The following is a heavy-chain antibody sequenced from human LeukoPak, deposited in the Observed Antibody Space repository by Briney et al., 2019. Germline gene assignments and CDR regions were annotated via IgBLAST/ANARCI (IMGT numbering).Heavy chain of an antibody. V-gene: IGHV4-61*02. CDR1: GDSISSGSYY. CDR2: ISTSGNT. CDR3: ARESSGWVTFEY. D-gene: IGHD6-19*01. J-gene: IGHJ4*02. Sequence: SETLSLTCTVSGDSISSGSYYWSWIRQPAGKGLEWIGRISTSGNTNYNPSLKSRVTISVDTSKNQFSLKLSSVTAADTAVYYCARESSGWVTFEYWGQGTLVTVSS.